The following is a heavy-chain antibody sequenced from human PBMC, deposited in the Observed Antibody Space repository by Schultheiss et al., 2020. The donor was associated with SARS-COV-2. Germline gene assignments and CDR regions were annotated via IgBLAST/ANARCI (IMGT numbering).Heavy chain of an antibody. J-gene: IGHJ4*02. V-gene: IGHV3-33*08. D-gene: IGHD3-9*01. CDR3: ARLAEFVNYDILTGPLDY. CDR1: GFTFSNYA. CDR2: IWYDGSNK. Sequence: GGSLRLSCAASGFTFSNYAMHWVRQAPGKGLEWVAVIWYDGSNKYYADSVKGRFTISRDNSKNTLYLQMNSLRAEDTAVYYCARLAEFVNYDILTGPLDYWGQGTLVTVSS.